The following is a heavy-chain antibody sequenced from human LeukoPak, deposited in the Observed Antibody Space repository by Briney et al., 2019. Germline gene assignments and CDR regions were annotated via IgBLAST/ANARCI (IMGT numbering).Heavy chain of an antibody. CDR1: GCPIRSYIDY. J-gene: IGHJ4*02. V-gene: IGHV4-59*01. CDR3: AREYSAFDY. D-gene: IGHD5-12*01. Sequence: SDTLSLTRSVSGCPIRSYIDYMCTSIPQPPGKLLERFGSIYYSGSTNYNPSLRSRVTISVDTSKNQFSLKLTSVTAADTAVYYCAREYSAFDYWSQGTLVTVSS. CDR2: IYYSGST.